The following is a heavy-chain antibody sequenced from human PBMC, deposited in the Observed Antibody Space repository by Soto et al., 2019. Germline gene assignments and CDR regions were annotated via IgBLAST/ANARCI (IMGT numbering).Heavy chain of an antibody. CDR2: IHYSAST. D-gene: IGHD6-19*01. Sequence: SETLSLTCTVSGGSISNTDYYWSWIRQPPGKGLEWIGHIHYSASTYYNPSLKSRVTISVDTSKNQFSLNLSSVTAADTALYYCARVYAGGGNSIDFWGQGTLVTVPS. V-gene: IGHV4-30-4*01. CDR1: GGSISNTDYY. J-gene: IGHJ4*02. CDR3: ARVYAGGGNSIDF.